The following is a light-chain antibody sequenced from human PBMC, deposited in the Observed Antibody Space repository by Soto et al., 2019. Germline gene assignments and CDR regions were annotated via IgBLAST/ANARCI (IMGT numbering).Light chain of an antibody. V-gene: IGKV1-39*01. CDR2: AAS. J-gene: IGKJ1*01. CDR1: QSISDS. CDR3: QQSYTSWWT. Sequence: DIQMTQSPSTLSASVGDRVTITCRASQSISDSLAWYQQKPGKAPKLLIYAASSLQSWVPSRFTGSGSGTDFTLTISSLQPEDFATYYCQQSYTSWWTFGQGTKVDIK.